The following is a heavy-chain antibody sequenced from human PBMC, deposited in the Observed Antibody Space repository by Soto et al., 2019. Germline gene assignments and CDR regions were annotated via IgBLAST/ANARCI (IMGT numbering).Heavy chain of an antibody. J-gene: IGHJ6*02. D-gene: IGHD5-12*01. Sequence: GESLKISCKGSGYSFTSYWISWVRQMPGKGLEWMGRIDPSDSYTNYSPSFQGHVTISADKSISTAYLQWSSLKASDTAMYYCARQDSGYDYYYYYGMDVWGQGTTVTVSS. CDR3: ARQDSGYDYYYYYGMDV. CDR1: GYSFTSYW. V-gene: IGHV5-10-1*01. CDR2: IDPSDSYT.